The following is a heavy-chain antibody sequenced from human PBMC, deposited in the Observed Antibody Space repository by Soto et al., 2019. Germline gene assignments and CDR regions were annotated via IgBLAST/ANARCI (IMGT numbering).Heavy chain of an antibody. CDR3: AREREGVVTYYYYGMDV. CDR2: IIPIFGTA. J-gene: IGHJ6*02. V-gene: IGHV1-69*12. Sequence: QVQLVQSGAEVKKPGSSVKVSCKASGGTFSSYAISWVRQAPGQGLEWMGGIIPIFGTANYAQKFQGRVTIPADESTSTAYMELSSLRSEDTAVYYCAREREGVVTYYYYGMDVWGQGTTVTVSS. D-gene: IGHD2-15*01. CDR1: GGTFSSYA.